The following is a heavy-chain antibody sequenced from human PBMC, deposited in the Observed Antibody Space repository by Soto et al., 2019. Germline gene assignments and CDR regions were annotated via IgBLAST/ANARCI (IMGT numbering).Heavy chain of an antibody. J-gene: IGHJ6*02. CDR2: IYPGDSNT. Sequence: GDSLKISGKGSGGSYTSYRIGWLRQMHGKDLEWMGIIYPGDSNTRYSPSLQGQVTISVDKSISTAYLQWSSLKDTDTAMKYCAILAYVFWSGHPTPCSSYVMDVGGQGPTAT. CDR3: AILAYVFWSGHPTPCSSYVMDV. V-gene: IGHV5-51*01. CDR1: GGSYTSYR. D-gene: IGHD3-3*01.